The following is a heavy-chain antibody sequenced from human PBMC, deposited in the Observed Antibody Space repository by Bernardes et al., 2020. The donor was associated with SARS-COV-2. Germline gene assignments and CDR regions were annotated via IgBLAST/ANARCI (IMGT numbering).Heavy chain of an antibody. Sequence: SLRLSCAASGFTFSSYAMSWVRHAPVKGLEWVSAISGSGGSTYYADSVKGRFTISRDNSKNTLYLQMNSLRAEDTAVYYCATAEPQYYYYYGMDVWGQGTTVTVSS. CDR2: ISGSGGST. J-gene: IGHJ6*02. D-gene: IGHD1-26*01. V-gene: IGHV3-23*01. CDR3: ATAEPQYYYYYGMDV. CDR1: GFTFSSYA.